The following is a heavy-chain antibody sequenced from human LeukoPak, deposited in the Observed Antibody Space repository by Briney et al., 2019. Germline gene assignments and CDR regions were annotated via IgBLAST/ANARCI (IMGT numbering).Heavy chain of an antibody. Sequence: GGSLRLSCAASGFSVSSNYMSWVRQAPGKGLEWVSVIYSGGSTYYADSVKGRFTISRDNSKNTLYLQMNSLRAEDTAVYYCARDHIIHRGSGSDYIDYWDQGTLVTVSS. J-gene: IGHJ4*02. CDR2: IYSGGST. V-gene: IGHV3-66*02. D-gene: IGHD3-10*01. CDR1: GFSVSSNY. CDR3: ARDHIIHRGSGSDYIDY.